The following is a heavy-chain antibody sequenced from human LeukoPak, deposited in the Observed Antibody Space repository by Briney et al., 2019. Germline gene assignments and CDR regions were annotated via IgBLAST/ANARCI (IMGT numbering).Heavy chain of an antibody. J-gene: IGHJ4*02. V-gene: IGHV3-33*08. D-gene: IGHD3/OR15-3a*01. Sequence: GGSLRLSCAASGFTFSDYYMSWIRQAPGKGLEWVAVIWYDGSNKYYADSVKGRFTISRDNSKNTLYLQMNSLRAEDTAVYYCARDLISYFDYWGQGTLVTVSS. CDR1: GFTFSDYY. CDR2: IWYDGSNK. CDR3: ARDLISYFDY.